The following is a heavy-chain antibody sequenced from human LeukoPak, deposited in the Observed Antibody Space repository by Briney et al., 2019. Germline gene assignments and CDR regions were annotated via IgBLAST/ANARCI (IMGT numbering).Heavy chain of an antibody. CDR2: VYYSGST. J-gene: IGHJ5*02. CDR3: ARRDYAAWFDP. V-gene: IGHV4-39*01. Sequence: KPSETLSLTCNVSGDSITSGAFYWAWIRQSPGKGLEWLGNVYYSGSTQYNPSLRGRVSISMDKTKNQFSLNLNSVSVTDTAKYYCARRDYAAWFDPWGQGTLVTVSS. D-gene: IGHD4/OR15-4a*01. CDR1: GDSITSGAFY.